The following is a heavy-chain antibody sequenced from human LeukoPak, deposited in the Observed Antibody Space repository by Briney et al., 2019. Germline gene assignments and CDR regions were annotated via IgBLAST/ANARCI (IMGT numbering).Heavy chain of an antibody. Sequence: PGGSLRLSCAASGFTFSSYAMSWVRQAPGKGLEWVSAISGSGGSTYYADSVKGRFTISRDNSKNMLYLQMNSLRAEDTAVYYCAKDLYYYGSGSPQWGQGTLVTVSS. J-gene: IGHJ4*02. CDR3: AKDLYYYGSGSPQ. V-gene: IGHV3-23*01. D-gene: IGHD3-10*01. CDR2: ISGSGGST. CDR1: GFTFSSYA.